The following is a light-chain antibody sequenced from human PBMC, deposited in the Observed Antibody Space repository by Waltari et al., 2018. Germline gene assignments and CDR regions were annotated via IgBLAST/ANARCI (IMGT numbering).Light chain of an antibody. J-gene: IGLJ3*02. Sequence: QSALTQPASVSGSPGPSIPFPCTGALRDVGSYDSFSWYPQLPGRAPKLLIYDVSHRPSGVSDRLSGSKSGNTASLTISGLQPEDEADYYCSSYTTRGTWVFGGGTKLTVL. V-gene: IGLV2-14*03. CDR3: SSYTTRGTWV. CDR1: LRDVGSYDS. CDR2: DVS.